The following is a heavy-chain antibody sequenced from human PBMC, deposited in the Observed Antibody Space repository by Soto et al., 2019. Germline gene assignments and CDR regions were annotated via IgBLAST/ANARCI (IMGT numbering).Heavy chain of an antibody. V-gene: IGHV1-3*01. Sequence: GAPVKVSCKASGYTFTSYAMHWVRQAPGQRLEWMGWINAGNGNTKYSQKFQGRVTITRDTSASTAYMELSSLRSEDTAVYYCARVRVYDYFDYWGQGTLVTVSS. D-gene: IGHD5-12*01. CDR2: INAGNGNT. CDR3: ARVRVYDYFDY. J-gene: IGHJ4*02. CDR1: GYTFTSYA.